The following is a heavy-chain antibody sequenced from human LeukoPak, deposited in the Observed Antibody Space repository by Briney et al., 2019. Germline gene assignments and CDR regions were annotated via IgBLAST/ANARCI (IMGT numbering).Heavy chain of an antibody. D-gene: IGHD1-26*01. CDR2: INAGGRST. J-gene: IGHJ4*02. CDR3: AKDVSGSRPRYFDF. CDR1: GFTVSSTY. Sequence: PGGSLRLSCAGSGFTVSSTYMSWVRQAPGKGLEWVSGINAGGRSTDYADSVRGRFTVSRDNFQNTVYLQMESLRAEDTAVYYCAKDVSGSRPRYFDFWGQGTLVTVSS. V-gene: IGHV3-53*01.